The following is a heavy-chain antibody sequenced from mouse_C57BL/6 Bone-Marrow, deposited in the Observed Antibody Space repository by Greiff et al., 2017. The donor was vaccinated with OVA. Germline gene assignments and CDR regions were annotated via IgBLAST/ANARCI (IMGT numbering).Heavy chain of an antibody. D-gene: IGHD2-3*01. CDR3: ARHEDGYYASYFDY. V-gene: IGHV1-82*01. J-gene: IGHJ2*01. Sequence: LVESGPELVKPGASVKISCKASGYAFSSSWMNWVKQRPGKGLEWIGRIYPGDGDTNYNGKFKGKAPLTADKSSSTAYMQLSSLTSEDSAVYFCARHEDGYYASYFDYWGQGTTLTVSS. CDR2: IYPGDGDT. CDR1: GYAFSSSW.